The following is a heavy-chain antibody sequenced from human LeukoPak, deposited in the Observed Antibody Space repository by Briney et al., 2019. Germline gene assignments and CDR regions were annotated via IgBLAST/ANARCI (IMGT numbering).Heavy chain of an antibody. J-gene: IGHJ6*02. D-gene: IGHD2-2*01. CDR2: IYYSGST. Sequence: PSEPLSLPGMVSGGPISSYSWSWIRQPPGKGLEWIGYIYYSGSTNYNPSLKSRVTISVDTSKHQFSLKLSSVTAADTAVYYCARGALGYCRSTSYSDYYYYGMDVWGQETTVTVSS. V-gene: IGHV4-59*01. CDR1: GGPISSYS. CDR3: ARGALGYCRSTSYSDYYYYGMDV.